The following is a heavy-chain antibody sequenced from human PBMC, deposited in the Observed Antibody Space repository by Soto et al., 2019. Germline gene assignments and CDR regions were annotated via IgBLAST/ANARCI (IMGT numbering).Heavy chain of an antibody. CDR2: IYTSGST. Sequence: SETWSLGCTVSGGLISGDCWSWIRQPAGEGRGWIGRIYTSGSTNYNPSLKSRVRMSVDTAKNQSSLKLSSETAADTAVYYCCGRAEDFYGMGVWVPATTVTDPS. D-gene: IGHD2-21*01. CDR1: GGLISGDC. J-gene: IGHJ6*02. CDR3: CGRAEDFYGMGV. V-gene: IGHV4-4*07.